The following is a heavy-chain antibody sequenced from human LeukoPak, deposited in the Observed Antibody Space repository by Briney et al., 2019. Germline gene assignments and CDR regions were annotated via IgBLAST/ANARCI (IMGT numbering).Heavy chain of an antibody. D-gene: IGHD6-13*01. V-gene: IGHV1-2*02. CDR1: GYTFTDYY. Sequence: ASVKVSCKASGYTFTDYYMHWVRQAPGQGLEWMGWINPKSGGTNYAQNFQGRVTMTRDTSISTAYMELSGLRSDDRAVYYCVRDAIAAAGTGGWGQGTLDTVSS. CDR2: INPKSGGT. J-gene: IGHJ4*02. CDR3: VRDAIAAAGTGG.